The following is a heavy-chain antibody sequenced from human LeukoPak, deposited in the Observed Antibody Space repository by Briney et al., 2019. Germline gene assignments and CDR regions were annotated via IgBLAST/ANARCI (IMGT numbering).Heavy chain of an antibody. CDR3: AGGYGGSYCRGGFDY. Sequence: ASVKVSCKASGYTFTSYAMHWVRQAPGQRLEWMGWINAGNGNTKYSQKFQGRVTITRDTSASTAYMELSSLRSEDTAVYYCAGGYGGSYCRGGFDYWGQGTLVTVSS. D-gene: IGHD1-26*01. CDR2: INAGNGNT. V-gene: IGHV1-3*01. J-gene: IGHJ4*02. CDR1: GYTFTSYA.